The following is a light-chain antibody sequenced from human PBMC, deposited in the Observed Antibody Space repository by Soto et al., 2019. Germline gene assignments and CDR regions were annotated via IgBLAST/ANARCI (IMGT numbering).Light chain of an antibody. Sequence: QAVVTQPPSASGTPGQRVTISCSGRTSNIGRNYVFWYQHLPVRAPKLLTYDSDRFSVSRSGTSASLAIGGLRSEDEADYYCASWDDSLISFVFGGGTKVAVL. CDR1: TSNIGRNY. CDR3: ASWDDSLISFV. V-gene: IGLV1-47*01. J-gene: IGLJ2*01.